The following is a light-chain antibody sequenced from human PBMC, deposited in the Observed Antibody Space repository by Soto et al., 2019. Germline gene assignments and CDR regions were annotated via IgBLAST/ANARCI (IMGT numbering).Light chain of an antibody. J-gene: IGKJ4*01. CDR1: QSVSSGY. CDR2: DAS. V-gene: IGKV3-15*01. Sequence: LTPYPATLSLAPGERAPLSCRASQSVSSGYLAWYLQKPGQAPRVVIYDASTRATGIPARFSGSGSGTEFTLTISSLQSEDVALYYCQQYANWPLTFGGASKVDI. CDR3: QQYANWPLT.